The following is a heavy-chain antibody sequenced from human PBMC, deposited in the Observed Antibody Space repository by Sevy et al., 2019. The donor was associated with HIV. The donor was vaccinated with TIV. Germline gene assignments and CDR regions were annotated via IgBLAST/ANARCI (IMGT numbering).Heavy chain of an antibody. J-gene: IGHJ4*02. CDR2: INSDGSGT. D-gene: IGHD6-13*01. Sequence: GGSLRLSCAASGFTFSTYWMHWVRQVPGKGLVWVSRINSDGSGTTYAGSVKGRFTISRDNAKNTLYLQMNSLRVEDTAVYYRARVNIPAAEWGQGALVTVSS. CDR3: ARVNIPAAE. CDR1: GFTFSTYW. V-gene: IGHV3-74*01.